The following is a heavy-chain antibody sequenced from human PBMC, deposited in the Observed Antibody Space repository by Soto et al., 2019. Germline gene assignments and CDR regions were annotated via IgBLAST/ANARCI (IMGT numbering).Heavy chain of an antibody. D-gene: IGHD2-2*01. CDR3: ARRIYCNTSSCYSSYYYGMDV. CDR1: GYSFTTYW. CDR2: IDPRDPYT. J-gene: IGHJ6*02. Sequence: PGESLKISCKGSGYSFTTYWIYWVRQMPGKGLEWMGRIDPRDPYTNYSPSFQGHVTMSAEKSVSTAYLQWSSLRASDTATYYCARRIYCNTSSCYSSYYYGMDVWGQGTTVTVSS. V-gene: IGHV5-10-1*01.